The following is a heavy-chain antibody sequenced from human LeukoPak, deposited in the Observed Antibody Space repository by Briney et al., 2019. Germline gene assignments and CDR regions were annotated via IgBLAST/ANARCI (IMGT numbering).Heavy chain of an antibody. CDR2: INSDGSST. V-gene: IGHV3-74*01. J-gene: IGHJ6*02. D-gene: IGHD6-13*01. Sequence: GGSLRLSCAASGFTFTHHWMHWVRQVLGKGLVWVSRINSDGSSTTYADSVKGRFTISRDNARNTLYLQMNSLRAEDTAVHYCARATSYSNYGMDVWGQGTTVTVSS. CDR1: GFTFTHHW. CDR3: ARATSYSNYGMDV.